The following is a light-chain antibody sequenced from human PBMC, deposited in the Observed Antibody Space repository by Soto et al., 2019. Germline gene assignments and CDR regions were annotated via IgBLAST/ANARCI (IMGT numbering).Light chain of an antibody. J-gene: IGKJ1*01. Sequence: EIVMTQSPATLSVSPGEGATLSCRASQSVNIHLAWYQQKPGQAPRLLIYGASARATGIPAKFSGSGSGTEFTLIISSLQSEDFAVYYCQQYNKWPRTFGQGTKVDIK. V-gene: IGKV3D-15*01. CDR1: QSVNIH. CDR3: QQYNKWPRT. CDR2: GAS.